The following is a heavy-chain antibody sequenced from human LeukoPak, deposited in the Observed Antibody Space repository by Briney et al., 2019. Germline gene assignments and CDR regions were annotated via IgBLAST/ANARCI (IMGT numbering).Heavy chain of an antibody. Sequence: GGSLRLSCAAPGFTFSSYEMNWVRQAPGKGLEWVSYISSSGSTIYYADSVKGRFTISRDNAKNSLYLQMNSLRAEDTAVYYCARERVTTFFDYWGQGTLVTVSS. D-gene: IGHD4-17*01. CDR2: ISSSGSTI. CDR1: GFTFSSYE. CDR3: ARERVTTFFDY. J-gene: IGHJ4*02. V-gene: IGHV3-48*03.